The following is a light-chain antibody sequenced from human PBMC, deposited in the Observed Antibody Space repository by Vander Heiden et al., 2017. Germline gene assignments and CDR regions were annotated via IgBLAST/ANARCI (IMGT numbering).Light chain of an antibody. Sequence: SSELTQDPAVSVALGQTVRITCQGASLRSYYASWYQQKPGQAPVLFIYGKNNRPSGIPDRFSGSSSGNTASLTITGAQAEDEADYYCNSRDSSGNHPFGGGTKLTVL. J-gene: IGLJ2*01. CDR1: SLRSYY. CDR3: NSRDSSGNHP. V-gene: IGLV3-19*01. CDR2: GKN.